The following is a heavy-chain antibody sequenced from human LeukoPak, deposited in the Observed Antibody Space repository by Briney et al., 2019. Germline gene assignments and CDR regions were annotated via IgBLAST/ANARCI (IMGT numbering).Heavy chain of an antibody. CDR3: ARDLSSGSYTASDY. D-gene: IGHD1-26*01. Sequence: GGSLRLSCAASGFTFSSYSMNWVRQAPGKGLEWVSSISSSSSYIYYADSVKGRFTISRDNAKNSLYLQMNSLRAEDTAVYYCARDLSSGSYTASDYWGQGTLVTVSS. CDR1: GFTFSSYS. CDR2: ISSSSSYI. J-gene: IGHJ4*02. V-gene: IGHV3-21*01.